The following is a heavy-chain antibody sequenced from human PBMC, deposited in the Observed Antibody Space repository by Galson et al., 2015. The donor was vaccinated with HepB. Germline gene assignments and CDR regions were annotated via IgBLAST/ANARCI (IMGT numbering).Heavy chain of an antibody. CDR1: GFTLSDHI. D-gene: IGHD2/OR15-2a*01. J-gene: IGHJ4*02. Sequence: SLRLYCAAYGFTLSDHIMHWVRQAPGKGLEWVGRSRYTGNIYTTEYAASAKGRFTISRDDPKNSVYLQMNSLKTEDTAVYYCARGFFLHDWGQGTLVTVSS. V-gene: IGHV3-72*01. CDR2: SRYTGNIYTT. CDR3: ARGFFLHD.